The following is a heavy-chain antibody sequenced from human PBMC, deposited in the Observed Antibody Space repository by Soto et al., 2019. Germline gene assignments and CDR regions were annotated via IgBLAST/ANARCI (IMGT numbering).Heavy chain of an antibody. Sequence: SETLSLTCTVSGGSISNYYWSWIRQPPGKGLEWIGYIYYSGSTNYNPSLKSRVTISVDTSKNQFSLKLSSVTAADTAVYYCASLGIAARVDYWGQGTLVTVSS. CDR1: GGSISNYY. CDR2: IYYSGST. V-gene: IGHV4-59*01. CDR3: ASLGIAARVDY. J-gene: IGHJ4*02. D-gene: IGHD6-6*01.